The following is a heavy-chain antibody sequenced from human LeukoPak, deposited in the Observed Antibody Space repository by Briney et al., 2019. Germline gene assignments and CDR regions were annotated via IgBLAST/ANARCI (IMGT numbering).Heavy chain of an antibody. CDR3: ARVEYYDFWSGYSSWFDP. J-gene: IGHJ5*02. CDR1: GGSFSGYY. Sequence: SETLSLTCAVYGGSFSGYYWSWIRQPPGKGLECIGNIYYSGSTYYNPSLKSRVTISVDTSKNQFSLKLSSVTAADTAVYYCARVEYYDFWSGYSSWFDPWGQGTLVTVSS. CDR2: IYYSGST. D-gene: IGHD3-3*01. V-gene: IGHV4-34*01.